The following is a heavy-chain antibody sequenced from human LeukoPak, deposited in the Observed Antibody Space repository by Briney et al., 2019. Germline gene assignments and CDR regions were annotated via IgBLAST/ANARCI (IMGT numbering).Heavy chain of an antibody. J-gene: IGHJ4*02. V-gene: IGHV3-53*01. CDR3: ARMFGGNYYGYYFDY. CDR2: LYSGGMT. Sequence: GGSLRLSCAASGFSVNNYYMTWVRQAPGKGLECVSILYSGGMTYYADSVKGRFTISTDTSKNTVNLQMNSLRAEDTAIYYCARMFGGNYYGYYFDYWGQGSMLTVSS. CDR1: GFSVNNYY. D-gene: IGHD1-26*01.